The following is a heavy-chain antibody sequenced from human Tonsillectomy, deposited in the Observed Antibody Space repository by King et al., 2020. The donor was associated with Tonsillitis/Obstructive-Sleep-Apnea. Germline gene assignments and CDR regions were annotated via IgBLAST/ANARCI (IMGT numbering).Heavy chain of an antibody. CDR3: ARLGGSAYSHYYNHIDV. V-gene: IGHV5-51*01. Sequence: QLVQSGTEVKKPGESLKISCKGSGYRFTTYWIGWVRQMPGKGLEWMGIIYPGDSDTRYSPSFQGQVTISADKSIGTAYLQWSSLRASGTAMYYCARLGGSAYSHYYNHIDVWGKGTTVTVSS. D-gene: IGHD5-18*01. CDR2: IYPGDSDT. CDR1: GYRFTTYW. J-gene: IGHJ6*03.